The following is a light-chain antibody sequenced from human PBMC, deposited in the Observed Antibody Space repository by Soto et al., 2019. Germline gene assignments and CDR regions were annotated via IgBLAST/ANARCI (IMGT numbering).Light chain of an antibody. Sequence: QSVLAQPASVSGSPGQSITFSCTGTSSDIGVYNYASWYQRHPGKAPKLMIYEVNNRPSGVSNRFSGSKSGNTASLTISGLQAEDEADYYCSSYTTSNTYVFGTGTKVTVL. J-gene: IGLJ1*01. CDR3: SSYTTSNTYV. CDR1: SSDIGVYNY. CDR2: EVN. V-gene: IGLV2-14*01.